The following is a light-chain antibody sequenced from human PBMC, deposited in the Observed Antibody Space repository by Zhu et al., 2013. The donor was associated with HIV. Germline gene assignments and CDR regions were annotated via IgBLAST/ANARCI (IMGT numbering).Light chain of an antibody. CDR1: QGVAYF. Sequence: DIQLTQSPSAVSASVGDRVTITCRASQGVAYFLSWFQQKPGKVPTRLIFGASNLQSGVPSRFSGRGSGTEFTLTISDVQPEDFATYFCLQHKAYPRTFGQGTRVDI. CDR2: GAS. J-gene: IGKJ1*01. V-gene: IGKV1-17*03. CDR3: LQHKAYPRT.